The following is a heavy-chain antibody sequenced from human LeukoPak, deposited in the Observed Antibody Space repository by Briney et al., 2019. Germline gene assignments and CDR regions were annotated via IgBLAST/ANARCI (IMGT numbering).Heavy chain of an antibody. CDR3: ARDLLVGPRRVVGATFAFDI. CDR2: IGTAGDT. V-gene: IGHV3-13*01. Sequence: GGSLRLSCAASGFTFSSYDMHWVRQATGKGLEWVSAIGTAGDTYYPGSVKGRFTISRENAKNSLYLQMNSLRAGDTAVYSCARDLLVGPRRVVGATFAFDIWGQGTMVTVSS. D-gene: IGHD1-26*01. J-gene: IGHJ3*02. CDR1: GFTFSSYD.